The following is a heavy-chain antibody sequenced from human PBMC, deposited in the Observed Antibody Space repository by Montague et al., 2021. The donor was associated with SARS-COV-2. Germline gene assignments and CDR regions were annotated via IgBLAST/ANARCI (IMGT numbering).Heavy chain of an antibody. CDR3: VRDAVGGRAGWDA. V-gene: IGHV6-1*01. J-gene: IGHJ5*02. CDR1: GDSVCSNTAA. CDR2: TYYRSKWNS. D-gene: IGHD6-19*01. Sequence: CAISGDSVCSNTAAWNWIRQSPSGGLEWLGRTYYRSKWNSDYATSVKGRISINPDTSKNQFFLHLESVTPEDTGVYYCVRDAVGGRAGWDAWGQETTVAVSS.